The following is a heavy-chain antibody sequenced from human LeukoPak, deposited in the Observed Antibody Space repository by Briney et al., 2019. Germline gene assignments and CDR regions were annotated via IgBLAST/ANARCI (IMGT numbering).Heavy chain of an antibody. J-gene: IGHJ4*02. CDR1: GFTFSNYA. CDR3: AKHGEAYGDSKTDY. V-gene: IGHV3-23*01. Sequence: GGSLRLSCAASGFTFSNYAMRWVRQAPGKGLEWVSVISGSDGRTYYADSVKGRFTISRDNSKNTLYLQMNSLRAEDTAIYYCAKHGEAYGDSKTDYWGQGTLVTVSS. CDR2: ISGSDGRT. D-gene: IGHD4-17*01.